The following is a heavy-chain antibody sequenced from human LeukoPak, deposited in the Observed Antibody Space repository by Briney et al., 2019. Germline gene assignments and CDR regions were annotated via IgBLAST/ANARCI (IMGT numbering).Heavy chain of an antibody. CDR3: ARDYSYYYYDSSGPGY. CDR1: GFIFSSYA. J-gene: IGHJ4*02. V-gene: IGHV3-30*01. D-gene: IGHD3-22*01. CDR2: ISYDGTNK. Sequence: GGSLRLSCVASGFIFSSYAMHWVRQAPGKGLEWVAVISYDGTNKYYADSVKGRFTISRDNSKNPLYLQLNSLRAEDTAVYYCARDYSYYYYDSSGPGYWGQGTLVTVSS.